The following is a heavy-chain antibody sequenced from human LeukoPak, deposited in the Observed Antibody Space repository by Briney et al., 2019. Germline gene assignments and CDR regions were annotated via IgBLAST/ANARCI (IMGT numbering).Heavy chain of an antibody. Sequence: ASVKVSCKASGHTFISDDINWVRQATGQGLEWMGWMNPNSGNTGYAQKFQGRVTMTRDTSINTAYMELSSLRSEDTAVYYCARGAVRYCSGGSCSYFDYWGQGTLVTVSS. D-gene: IGHD2-15*01. CDR3: ARGAVRYCSGGSCSYFDY. J-gene: IGHJ4*02. V-gene: IGHV1-8*01. CDR2: MNPNSGNT. CDR1: GHTFISDD.